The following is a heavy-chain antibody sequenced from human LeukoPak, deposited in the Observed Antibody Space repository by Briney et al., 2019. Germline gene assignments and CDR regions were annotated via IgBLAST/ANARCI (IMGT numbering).Heavy chain of an antibody. CDR3: ARDTTYYYDGGSFGPHYFDY. J-gene: IGHJ4*02. Sequence: GRSLRLSCAASGFTFSSYAMYWVRQAPGKGPEWLAVISYDGGITHYADSVKDRFTISRDNSKNTLFLQLNSLRGDDTAVYYCARDTTYYYDGGSFGPHYFDYWGQGTLVTVSS. V-gene: IGHV3-30*01. D-gene: IGHD3-10*01. CDR1: GFTFSSYA. CDR2: ISYDGGIT.